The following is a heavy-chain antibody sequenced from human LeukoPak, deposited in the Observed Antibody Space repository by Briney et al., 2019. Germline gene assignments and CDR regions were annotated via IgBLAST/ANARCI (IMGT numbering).Heavy chain of an antibody. J-gene: IGHJ4*02. CDR2: IYYSGST. D-gene: IGHD4-17*01. CDR1: GGSISSYY. Sequence: SETLSLTCTVSGGSISSYYWSWIRQPPGKGLEWIGYIYYSGSTNYNPSLKSRVTISVDTSKNQFSLKLSSVTAADTAVYYCARVTQPKVTTYLDYWGQGTLVTVSS. CDR3: ARVTQPKVTTYLDY. V-gene: IGHV4-59*01.